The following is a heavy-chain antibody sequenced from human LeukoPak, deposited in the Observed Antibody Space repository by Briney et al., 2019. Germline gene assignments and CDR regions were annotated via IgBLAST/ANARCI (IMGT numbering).Heavy chain of an antibody. CDR3: ARVLFNSGYDY. CDR1: GYTFTGAY. CDR2: INPDSGGT. Sequence: ASVKVSCKASGYTFTGAYMHWVRQAPGQGLEWMGWINPDSGGTQFAQKFQGRVTMTRDTSISTAYMELDRLRSDDTAVYYCARVLFNSGYDYWGQGTLVTVSS. D-gene: IGHD2-21*01. V-gene: IGHV1-2*02. J-gene: IGHJ4*02.